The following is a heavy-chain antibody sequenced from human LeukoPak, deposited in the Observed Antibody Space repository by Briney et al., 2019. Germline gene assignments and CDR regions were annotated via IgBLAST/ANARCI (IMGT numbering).Heavy chain of an antibody. J-gene: IGHJ4*02. CDR3: ARDGYCSSTSCYEIDY. Sequence: ASAKVSCKASGYTFTSYGISWVRQAPGQGLEWMGWISAYNGNTNYAQKLQGRVTMTTDTSTSTAYMELRSLRSDDTAVYYCARDGYCSSTSCYEIDYWGQGTLVTVSS. V-gene: IGHV1-18*01. CDR1: GYTFTSYG. CDR2: ISAYNGNT. D-gene: IGHD2-2*03.